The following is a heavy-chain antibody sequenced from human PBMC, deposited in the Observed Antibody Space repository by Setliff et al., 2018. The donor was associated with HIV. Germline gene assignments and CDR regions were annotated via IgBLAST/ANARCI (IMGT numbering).Heavy chain of an antibody. J-gene: IGHJ4*02. V-gene: IGHV4-61*02. D-gene: IGHD3-16*01. CDR3: ARLRLAVMMSLDYFDL. CDR2: VSPSGST. Sequence: SETLSLTCTVSGGSLDSGNYYWSWIRQPAGKGLEWIGRVSPSGSTNYSPSLKSRVSMSVDTSTNQFSLRLTSVTAADTAVYYCARLRLAVMMSLDYFDLWGQGTLVTSP. CDR1: GGSLDSGNYY.